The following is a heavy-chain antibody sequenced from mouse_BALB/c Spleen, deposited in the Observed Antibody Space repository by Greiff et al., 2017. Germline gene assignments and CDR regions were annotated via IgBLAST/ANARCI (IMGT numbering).Heavy chain of an antibody. CDR2: IDPANGNT. D-gene: IGHD1-1*01. CDR3: ARDYGSSWDYFDY. CDR1: GFNIKDTY. V-gene: IGHV14-3*02. Sequence: VQLKESGAELVKPGASVKLSCTASGFNIKDTYMHWVKQRPEQGLEWIGRIDPANGNTKYDPKFQGKATITADTSSNTAYLQLSSLTSEDTAVYYCARDYGSSWDYFDYWGQGTTLTVSS. J-gene: IGHJ2*01.